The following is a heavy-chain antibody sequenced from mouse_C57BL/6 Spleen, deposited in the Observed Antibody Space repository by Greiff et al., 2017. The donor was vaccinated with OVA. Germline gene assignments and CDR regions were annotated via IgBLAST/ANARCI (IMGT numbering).Heavy chain of an antibody. CDR1: GYTFTSYW. J-gene: IGHJ4*01. CDR3: APITTVVGGGAMDY. Sequence: VQLQESGAELAKPGASVKLSCKASGYTFTSYWMHWVKQRPGQGLEWIGYINPSSGYPKYNQKFKDKATLTADKSSSTAYMQQSSLTYEDSAVYYFAPITTVVGGGAMDYWGQGTSVTVSS. V-gene: IGHV1-7*01. D-gene: IGHD1-1*01. CDR2: INPSSGYP.